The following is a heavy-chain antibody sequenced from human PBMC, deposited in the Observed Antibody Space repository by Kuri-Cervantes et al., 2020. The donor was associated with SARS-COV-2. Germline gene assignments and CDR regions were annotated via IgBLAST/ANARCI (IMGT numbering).Heavy chain of an antibody. Sequence: GGSLRLSCAASGFTFSSYGMHWVRQAPGKGLEWVAVILYDGSNKYYADSVKGRFTISRDNSKNTLYLQMNSLRAEDTAVYYCAREEYSSSWSAVDFDYWGQGTLVTVSS. CDR2: ILYDGSNK. J-gene: IGHJ4*02. CDR3: AREEYSSSWSAVDFDY. V-gene: IGHV3-33*08. CDR1: GFTFSSYG. D-gene: IGHD6-13*01.